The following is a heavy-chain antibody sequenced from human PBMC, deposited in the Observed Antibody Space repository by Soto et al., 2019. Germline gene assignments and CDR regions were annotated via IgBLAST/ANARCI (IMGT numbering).Heavy chain of an antibody. CDR2: ISSNSAYI. Sequence: GGSLRLSCAASGFTFRSFTMNWVRQSPGKGLEWVSTISSNSAYIYYTDALRGRFTISRDNARNSLHLQMNSLRAEDTAVYYCTRDASRDSSARGWFDPWGPGTLVTVSS. J-gene: IGHJ5*02. CDR3: TRDASRDSSARGWFDP. V-gene: IGHV3-21*01. D-gene: IGHD6-13*01. CDR1: GFTFRSFT.